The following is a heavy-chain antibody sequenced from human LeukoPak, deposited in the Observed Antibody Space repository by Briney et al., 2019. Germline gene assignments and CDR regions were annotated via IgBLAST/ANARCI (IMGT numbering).Heavy chain of an antibody. D-gene: IGHD1-1*01. CDR3: ARDWNLDV. J-gene: IGHJ6*04. Sequence: ASVKVSCKASGYTFSSNYMHWVRQAPGQGLEWMGIINPSGGSTNYAQKLQGRVTMTTDTSTSTAYMELRSLRSDDTAVYYCARDWNLDVWGKGTTVTISS. V-gene: IGHV1-46*01. CDR1: GYTFSSNY. CDR2: INPSGGST.